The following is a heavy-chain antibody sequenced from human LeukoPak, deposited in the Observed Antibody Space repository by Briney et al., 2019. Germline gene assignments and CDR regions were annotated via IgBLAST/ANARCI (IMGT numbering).Heavy chain of an antibody. J-gene: IGHJ5*02. CDR2: ISSDGYTM. V-gene: IGHV3-48*03. CDR1: GFTFSSYE. CDR3: AKSWSGTTLRWFDP. Sequence: PGGSLRLSCAASGFTFSSYEMNWVRQAPGKGLEWVSYISSDGYTMYYADSVKGRFTISRDNAKNSLSLQMNSLRAEDTAVYYCAKSWSGTTLRWFDPWGQGTLVTVSS. D-gene: IGHD1-1*01.